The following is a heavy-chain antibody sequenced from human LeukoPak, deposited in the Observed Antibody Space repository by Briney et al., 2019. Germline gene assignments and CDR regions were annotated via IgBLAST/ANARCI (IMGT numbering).Heavy chain of an antibody. CDR2: ISSSGSTI. D-gene: IGHD1-26*01. CDR1: GFTFSDYY. Sequence: PGGSLRLSCAASGFTFSDYYMSWIRQAPGKGLEWVSYISSSGSTIYYADSVRGRFTISRDNAKNSLYLQMNSLRAEDTTVYYCAREISGERTYFFDYWGQGTLVTVSS. V-gene: IGHV3-11*01. CDR3: AREISGERTYFFDY. J-gene: IGHJ4*02.